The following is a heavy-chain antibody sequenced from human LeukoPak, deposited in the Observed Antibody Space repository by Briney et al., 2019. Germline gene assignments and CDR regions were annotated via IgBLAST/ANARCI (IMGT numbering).Heavy chain of an antibody. Sequence: PGGSLRLSCAASGFTFDDYAMHWVRQAPGKGLEWVSGISWNSGSIGYADSVKGRFTISRDNAKNSLYLQMNSLRSDDTAVYYCARDHYSSYFHDAFDIWGQGTMVTVSS. V-gene: IGHV3-9*01. D-gene: IGHD6-6*01. CDR3: ARDHYSSYFHDAFDI. CDR1: GFTFDDYA. J-gene: IGHJ3*02. CDR2: ISWNSGSI.